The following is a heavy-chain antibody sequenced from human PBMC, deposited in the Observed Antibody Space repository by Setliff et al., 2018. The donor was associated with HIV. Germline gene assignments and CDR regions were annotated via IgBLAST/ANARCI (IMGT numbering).Heavy chain of an antibody. Sequence: GASVKVSCKTSGYMFNIYYMHWVRQVPGQGLEWMGWSNPNTGGTKYAQKFQGRVTMTMDTSTTTAYMELSGLKSDDTAAYYCARDHVVCSGGTCRSDDPYYYYYMNVWGQGTTVTVSS. CDR3: ARDHVVCSGGTCRSDDPYYYYYMNV. V-gene: IGHV1-2*02. CDR2: SNPNTGGT. CDR1: GYMFNIYY. J-gene: IGHJ6*03. D-gene: IGHD2-15*01.